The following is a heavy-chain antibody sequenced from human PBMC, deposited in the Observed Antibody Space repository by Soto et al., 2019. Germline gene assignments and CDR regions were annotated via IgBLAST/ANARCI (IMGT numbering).Heavy chain of an antibody. Sequence: QVQLVESGGGLVKPGGSLRLSCAASGLTLSDYYMTWIRQAPGKGLEWVSDISFSSSYTNYADSVKGRFTISRDNAKNSLFPQMNSLRAEDTAVYYRAKDRYGFGKGYYPYHWGQGTLVTVSS. CDR2: ISFSSSYT. D-gene: IGHD5-18*01. V-gene: IGHV3-11*06. CDR3: AKDRYGFGKGYYPYH. J-gene: IGHJ5*02. CDR1: GLTLSDYY.